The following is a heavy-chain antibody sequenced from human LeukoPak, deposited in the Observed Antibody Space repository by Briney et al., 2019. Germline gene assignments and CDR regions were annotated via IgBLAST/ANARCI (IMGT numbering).Heavy chain of an antibody. CDR1: GGSISSSSYC. CDR2: IYDSGST. CDR3: AALGYSYGTDY. D-gene: IGHD5-18*01. J-gene: IGHJ4*02. Sequence: PSETLSLTCTVSGGSISSSSYCWGWIRQPPGKGLEWIGYIYDSGSTNYNPSLKSRVTISVDTSKNQFSLKLSSATAADTAVYYCAALGYSYGTDYWGQGTLVTVSS. V-gene: IGHV4-61*05.